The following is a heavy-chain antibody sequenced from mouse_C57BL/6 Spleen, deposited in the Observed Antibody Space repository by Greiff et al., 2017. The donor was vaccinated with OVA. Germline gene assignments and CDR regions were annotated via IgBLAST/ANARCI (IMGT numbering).Heavy chain of an antibody. Sequence: VQLQQPGAELVKPGASVKLSCKASGYTFTSYWMHWVKQRPGQGLEWIGMIHPNSGSTNYNEKFKSKATLTVDKSSSTAYMQLSSLTSEDSAVYYCAREDYGSSYGYWGQGTTLTVSS. D-gene: IGHD1-1*01. CDR1: GYTFTSYW. V-gene: IGHV1-64*01. CDR3: AREDYGSSYGY. CDR2: IHPNSGST. J-gene: IGHJ2*01.